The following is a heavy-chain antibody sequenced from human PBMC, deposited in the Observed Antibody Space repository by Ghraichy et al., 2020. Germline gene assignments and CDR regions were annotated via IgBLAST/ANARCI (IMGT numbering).Heavy chain of an antibody. Sequence: GGSLRLSCVASGYTFSRNWMSWVRQAPGKGLEWVANIKQDGSEKYYVGSVKGRFTISRDNAKNSLYLQMNSLRAEDTAVYYCARDILAAADAIDIWGQGTMVAVSS. V-gene: IGHV3-7*03. D-gene: IGHD6-13*01. CDR2: IKQDGSEK. J-gene: IGHJ3*02. CDR3: ARDILAAADAIDI. CDR1: GYTFSRNW.